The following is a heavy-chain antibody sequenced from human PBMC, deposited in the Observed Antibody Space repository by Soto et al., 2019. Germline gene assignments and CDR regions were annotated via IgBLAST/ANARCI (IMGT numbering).Heavy chain of an antibody. D-gene: IGHD2-2*03. CDR1: GFTFSSYE. Sequence: EGSLRLSCAASGFTFSSYEMNWVRQAPGKGLEWVSYISSSGSTIYYAESVKGLFTIASDNAKYSQYLQIYSLRAVDTAVYYCARMDGNWFDPWGQGTLGTVSS. J-gene: IGHJ5*02. V-gene: IGHV3-48*03. CDR2: ISSSGSTI. CDR3: ARMDGNWFDP.